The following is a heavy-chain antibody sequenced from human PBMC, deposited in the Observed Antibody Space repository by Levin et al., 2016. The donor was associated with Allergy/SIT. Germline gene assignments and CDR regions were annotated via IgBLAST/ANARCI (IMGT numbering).Heavy chain of an antibody. D-gene: IGHD5-12*01. V-gene: IGHV3-23*01. Sequence: GESLKISCAASGFTFSSYAMSWVRQAPGKGLEWVSAITGSGGNTYYADSVKGRFTISRDNSKNTVYLQMNNLRAEDTAVYYCAKEYSGYDYGAFFDYWGQGTLVTVSS. CDR3: AKEYSGYDYGAFFDY. J-gene: IGHJ4*02. CDR1: GFTFSSYA. CDR2: ITGSGGNT.